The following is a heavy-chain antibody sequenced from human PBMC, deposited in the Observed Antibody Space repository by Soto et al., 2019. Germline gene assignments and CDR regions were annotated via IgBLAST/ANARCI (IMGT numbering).Heavy chain of an antibody. J-gene: IGHJ6*03. CDR1: GGTFSGYA. Sequence: SVKVSCKASGGTFSGYASSWVRQAPGQGLEWMGGIIPIFGTANYAQKFQGRVTMSTDKSTSTVYMELSSLRSEDTAVYYCARGAVYYYYYMDVWGKGTTVTVSS. V-gene: IGHV1-69*05. CDR3: ARGAVYYYYYMDV. CDR2: IIPIFGTA.